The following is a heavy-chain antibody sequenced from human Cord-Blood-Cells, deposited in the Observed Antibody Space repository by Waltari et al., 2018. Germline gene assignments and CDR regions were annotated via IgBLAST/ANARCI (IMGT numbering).Heavy chain of an antibody. Sequence: VHGGGSLRLSCAASGFTFSSYAMSWVRQAPGKGLEWVSAISGSGGSTYYADSVKGRFTISRDNSKNTLYLQMNSLRAEDTAVYYCAKDSTDMVVVVAATLDYWGQGTLVTVSS. CDR2: ISGSGGST. D-gene: IGHD2-15*01. J-gene: IGHJ4*02. CDR1: GFTFSSYA. CDR3: AKDSTDMVVVVAATLDY. V-gene: IGHV3-23*01.